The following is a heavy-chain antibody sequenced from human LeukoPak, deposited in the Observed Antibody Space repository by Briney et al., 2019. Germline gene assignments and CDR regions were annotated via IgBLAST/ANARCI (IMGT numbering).Heavy chain of an antibody. Sequence: ASVKVSCKASGYTFTSYYMHWVRQAPGQGLEWMGIINPSGGSTSYAQMSQGRVTMTRDMSTSTVYMELSSLRSEDTAVYYCATTEDPLYFDYWGQGTLVTVSS. V-gene: IGHV1-46*01. CDR2: INPSGGST. CDR3: ATTEDPLYFDY. J-gene: IGHJ4*02. CDR1: GYTFTSYY.